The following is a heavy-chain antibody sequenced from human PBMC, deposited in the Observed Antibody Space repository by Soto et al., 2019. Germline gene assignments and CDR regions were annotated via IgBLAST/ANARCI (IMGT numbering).Heavy chain of an antibody. Sequence: LKISCKGSGYSFTSYWISWVRQMPGKGLEWMGRIDPSDSYTNYSPSFQGHVTISADKSISTAYLQWSSLKASDTAMYYCAGPASTSPFDYYYGMDVWGQGTTVTVSS. CDR2: IDPSDSYT. CDR1: GYSFTSYW. V-gene: IGHV5-10-1*01. D-gene: IGHD2-2*01. J-gene: IGHJ6*02. CDR3: AGPASTSPFDYYYGMDV.